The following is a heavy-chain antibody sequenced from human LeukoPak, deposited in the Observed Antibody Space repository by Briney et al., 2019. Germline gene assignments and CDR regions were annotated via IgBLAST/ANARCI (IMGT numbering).Heavy chain of an antibody. CDR1: GGSISSGGYY. J-gene: IGHJ4*02. V-gene: IGHV4-31*03. CDR3: ARLQNYGSFDY. Sequence: PSQTLSLTCTVSGGSISSGGYYWSWIRQHPGKGLEWIGYIYYRGSTYYNPSLKSRVTISVDTSKDQFSLKLSSVTAADTAVYYCARLQNYGSFDYWGQGTLVTVSS. CDR2: IYYRGST. D-gene: IGHD1-7*01.